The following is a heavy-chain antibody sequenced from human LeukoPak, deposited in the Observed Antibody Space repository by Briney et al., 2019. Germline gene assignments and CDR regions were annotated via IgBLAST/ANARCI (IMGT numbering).Heavy chain of an antibody. Sequence: SETLPLTCTVSGGSISSSSYYWGWIRQPPGKGLEWIGSIYYSGSTYYNPSLKSRVTISVDTSKNQFSLKLSSVTAADTAVYYCARRDLYSSSTLFDYWGQGTLVTVSS. CDR1: GGSISSSSYY. CDR3: ARRDLYSSSTLFDY. J-gene: IGHJ4*02. V-gene: IGHV4-39*01. CDR2: IYYSGST. D-gene: IGHD6-6*01.